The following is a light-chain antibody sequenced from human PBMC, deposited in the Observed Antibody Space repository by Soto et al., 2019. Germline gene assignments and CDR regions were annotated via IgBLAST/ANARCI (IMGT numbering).Light chain of an antibody. J-gene: IGKJ1*01. Sequence: EILLTQSPATLSLSPGERATLSCGASQSVSSYLAWYQQKPGQAPRLLIYDASNRATGIPARFSGSGSGTDFTLTISSLQPEDFAVYYCQQRSNSPRTFGQGTQVDIK. CDR3: QQRSNSPRT. CDR1: QSVSSY. CDR2: DAS. V-gene: IGKV3-11*01.